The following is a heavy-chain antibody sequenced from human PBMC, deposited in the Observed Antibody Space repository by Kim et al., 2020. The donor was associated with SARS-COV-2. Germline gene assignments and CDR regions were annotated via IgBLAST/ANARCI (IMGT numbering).Heavy chain of an antibody. V-gene: IGHV4-39*01. J-gene: IGHJ4*02. Sequence: HYTPYLQSRVTISVDTSKNQFSLKLSSVTAADTAVYYCARLRMFWYFDYWGQGTLVTVSS. D-gene: IGHD3-9*01. CDR3: ARLRMFWYFDY.